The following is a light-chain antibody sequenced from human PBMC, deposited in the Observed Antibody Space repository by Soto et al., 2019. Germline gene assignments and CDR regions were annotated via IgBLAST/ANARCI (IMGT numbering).Light chain of an antibody. CDR1: QSVSSY. CDR3: QQRSTWPT. J-gene: IGKJ4*01. CDR2: DAS. Sequence: EIVLTQSPATLSLSPGERATLSCRASQSVSSYLAWYQQKPGQAPRLLIYDASNRATGIPARLSGSGSGTDFTLTISSLEPEDFAVYYCQQRSTWPTFGGGTKVEIK. V-gene: IGKV3-11*01.